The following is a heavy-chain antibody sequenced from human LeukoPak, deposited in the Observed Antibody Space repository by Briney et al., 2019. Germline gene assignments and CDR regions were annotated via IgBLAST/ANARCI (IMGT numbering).Heavy chain of an antibody. Sequence: SETLSLTCTVSGGSISTYYWSWIRQPPGEGLEWIGYIYYTGSTNYNPSLKSRITISVDTSKNQFSLKLSSVTAADTAVYYCALAPNSNWFDFWGQGTLVTVSS. CDR2: IYYTGST. CDR3: ALAPNSNWFDF. D-gene: IGHD2-8*01. V-gene: IGHV4-59*08. J-gene: IGHJ5*01. CDR1: GGSISTYY.